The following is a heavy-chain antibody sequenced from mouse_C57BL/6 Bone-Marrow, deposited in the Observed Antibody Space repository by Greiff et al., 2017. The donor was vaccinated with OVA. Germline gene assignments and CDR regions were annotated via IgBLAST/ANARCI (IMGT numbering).Heavy chain of an antibody. CDR2: ISSGSSTI. CDR1: GFTFSDYG. V-gene: IGHV5-17*01. J-gene: IGHJ2*01. Sequence: DVMLVESGGGLVKPGGSLKLSCAASGFTFSDYGMHWVRQAPEKGLEWVAYISSGSSTIYYADTVKGRFTISRDNAKNTLFLQMTSLRSEDTAMYYCARGGVAYYFDYWGQGTTLTVSS. CDR3: ARGGVAYYFDY.